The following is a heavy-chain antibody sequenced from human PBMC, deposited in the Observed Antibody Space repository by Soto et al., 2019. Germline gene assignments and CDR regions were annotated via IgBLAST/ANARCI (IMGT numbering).Heavy chain of an antibody. CDR3: ARDPGHNYGSVPWFDP. D-gene: IGHD3-10*01. CDR1: GFTFGAYV. J-gene: IGHJ5*02. V-gene: IGHV3-30-3*01. Sequence: QTGGSLRLSCAASGFTFGAYVMHWVRQAPGKGLEWVAHISYDGNNKYYADSVKGRFTISRDNAKNSLYLQLNNLRADDTAVYYCARDPGHNYGSVPWFDPWGQGTLVTVSS. CDR2: ISYDGNNK.